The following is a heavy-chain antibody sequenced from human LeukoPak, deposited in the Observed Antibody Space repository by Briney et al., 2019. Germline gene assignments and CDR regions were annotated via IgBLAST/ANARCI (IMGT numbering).Heavy chain of an antibody. J-gene: IGHJ4*02. D-gene: IGHD3-22*01. CDR1: GGSISSYY. CDR2: IYYSGST. V-gene: IGHV4-59*01. Sequence: PSETLSLTCTVSGGSISSYYWSWIRQPPGKGLEWIGYIYYSGSTNYNPSLKSRVTISVDTPKNQFSLKLSSATAADTAVYYCARDGSGYPLDYWGQGTLVTVSS. CDR3: ARDGSGYPLDY.